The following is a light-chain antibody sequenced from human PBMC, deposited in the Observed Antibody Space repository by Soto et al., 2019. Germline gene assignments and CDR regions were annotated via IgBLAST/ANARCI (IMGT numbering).Light chain of an antibody. CDR3: QQYSDWPLT. CDR2: GAS. CDR1: QSITNN. Sequence: EILMTQSPATLSVPPGERATLSCRASQSITNNLAWYQQKPGQAPRLLISGASTRAARIPVRFRGSGSGTEFTLTISSLQSEDFAVYYCQQYSDWPLTFGGGTKLEIK. V-gene: IGKV3-15*01. J-gene: IGKJ4*01.